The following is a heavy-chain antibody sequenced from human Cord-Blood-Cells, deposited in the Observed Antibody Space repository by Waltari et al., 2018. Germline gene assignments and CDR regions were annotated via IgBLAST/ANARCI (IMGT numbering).Heavy chain of an antibody. CDR3: ARLIAAACTSDY. CDR2: INPTSVGT. CDR1: GYTFHGSY. V-gene: IGHV1-2*06. Sequence: QVQLVQSGAEVKKPGASVKVSCKASGYTFHGSYLHWVRQAPGQGLEWMGRINPTSVGTNYAQKFQGRVTMTRDTSIITAYMELSRLRSDDTAVYYCARLIAAACTSDYWGQGTLVTVSS. D-gene: IGHD6-13*01. J-gene: IGHJ4*02.